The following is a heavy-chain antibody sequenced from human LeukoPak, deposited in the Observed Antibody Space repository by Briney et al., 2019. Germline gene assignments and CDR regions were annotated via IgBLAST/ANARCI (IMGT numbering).Heavy chain of an antibody. Sequence: SVKVSCKASGFTFTSSAMQWVRQARGQRLEWIGWIVVGSGNTNYAQKFQERVTITRDMSTSTAYMELSSLRSEDTAVYYCAADPGRYYGSGSHYYYYYTDVWGKGTTVTVSS. CDR3: AADPGRYYGSGSHYYYYYTDV. D-gene: IGHD3-10*01. CDR1: GFTFTSSA. V-gene: IGHV1-58*02. CDR2: IVVGSGNT. J-gene: IGHJ6*03.